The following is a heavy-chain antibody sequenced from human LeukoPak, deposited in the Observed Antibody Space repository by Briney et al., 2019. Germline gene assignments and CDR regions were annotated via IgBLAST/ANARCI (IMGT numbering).Heavy chain of an antibody. CDR1: GFSISSYW. J-gene: IGHJ4*02. Sequence: PGGSLRLSCAVSGFSISSYWMSWVRQAPGKGLEWVGNIKGDGSDKYYVDSVKGRFTISRDNAKNSLYLQMNSLRAEDTAVYYCARDFAYWGQGTLVTVSS. V-gene: IGHV3-7*05. CDR3: ARDFAY. CDR2: IKGDGSDK. D-gene: IGHD3-3*01.